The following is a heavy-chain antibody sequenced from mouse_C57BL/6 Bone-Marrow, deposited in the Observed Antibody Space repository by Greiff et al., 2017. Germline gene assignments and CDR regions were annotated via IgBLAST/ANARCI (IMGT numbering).Heavy chain of an antibody. V-gene: IGHV5-9-1*02. Sequence: DVMLVESGEGLVKPGGSLKLSCAASGFTFSSYAMSWVRQTPEKRLEWVAYISSGGDYIYYADTVKGRFTISRDNARNTLYLQMSSLKSEDTAMYYCTRENGNPYYFDYWGQGTTLTVSS. CDR1: GFTFSSYA. D-gene: IGHD2-1*01. CDR3: TRENGNPYYFDY. CDR2: ISSGGDYI. J-gene: IGHJ2*01.